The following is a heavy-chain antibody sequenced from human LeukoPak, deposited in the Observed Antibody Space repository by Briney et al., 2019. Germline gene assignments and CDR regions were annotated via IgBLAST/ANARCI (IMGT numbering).Heavy chain of an antibody. CDR3: ARRSRCSGGSCYSKYYFDC. Sequence: GESLKISCKGSGYSFTSYWTGWVRQMPGKGLEWMGIIYPGDSDTRYSPSFQGQVTISADKSISTAYLQWSSLKASDTAMYYCARRSRCSGGSCYSKYYFDCWGQGTLVTVSS. CDR1: GYSFTSYW. V-gene: IGHV5-51*01. CDR2: IYPGDSDT. D-gene: IGHD2-15*01. J-gene: IGHJ4*02.